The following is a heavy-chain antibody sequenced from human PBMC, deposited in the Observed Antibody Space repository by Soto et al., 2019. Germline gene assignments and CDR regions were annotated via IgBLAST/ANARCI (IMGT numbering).Heavy chain of an antibody. CDR2: IIPIFGTA. V-gene: IGHV1-69*13. D-gene: IGHD6-13*01. Sequence: SVKVSCKASGGTFSSYAISWVRQAPGQGLEWMGGIIPIFGTANYAQKFQGRVTITADESTSTAYMELSSLRSEDTAVYYCARDRDGSAASQAGYSSSWDPTYFDYWGQGTLVTVSS. CDR1: GGTFSSYA. CDR3: ARDRDGSAASQAGYSSSWDPTYFDY. J-gene: IGHJ4*02.